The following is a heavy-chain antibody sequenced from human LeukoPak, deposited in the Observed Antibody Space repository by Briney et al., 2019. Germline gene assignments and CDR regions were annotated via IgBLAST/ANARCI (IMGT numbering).Heavy chain of an antibody. CDR3: ATNGYYCMDV. V-gene: IGHV4-4*02. CDR2: IYHSGGT. CDR1: GGSISSSTNW. D-gene: IGHD2-8*01. Sequence: SGTLSLTCAVSGGSISSSTNWWSWVRQPPGKGLEWIGEIYHSGGTNYNPSLKSRITISVVKSQNQFSLKVNSLTAADTAVYYCATNGYYCMDVWGKGTTVTVSS. J-gene: IGHJ6*03.